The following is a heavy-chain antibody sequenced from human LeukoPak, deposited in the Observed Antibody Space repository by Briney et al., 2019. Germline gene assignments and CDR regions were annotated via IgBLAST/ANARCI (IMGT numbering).Heavy chain of an antibody. V-gene: IGHV4-34*01. Sequence: KPSETLSLTCAVYGGSFSGYYWSWTRQPPGKGLEWIGEINDSGTTNYNPSPKSRVTISVDTSKNQFSLKLSSVTAADTAIYYCVRIENLSPIGYWGQGTLVTVSS. D-gene: IGHD1-7*01. CDR1: GGSFSGYY. J-gene: IGHJ4*02. CDR2: INDSGTT. CDR3: VRIENLSPIGY.